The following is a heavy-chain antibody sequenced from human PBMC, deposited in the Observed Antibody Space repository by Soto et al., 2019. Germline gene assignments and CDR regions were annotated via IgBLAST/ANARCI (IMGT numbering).Heavy chain of an antibody. V-gene: IGHV1-69*01. CDR3: ARSITIFGVVSYYYYGMDV. Sequence: QVQLVQSGAEVKKPGSSVKVSCKASGGTFSSYAISWVRQAPGQGLEWMGGIIPIFGTANYAQKFQGRVTITADESTSTAYMELSSLRSGDTAVYYCARSITIFGVVSYYYYGMDVWGQGTTVTVSS. J-gene: IGHJ6*02. D-gene: IGHD3-3*01. CDR1: GGTFSSYA. CDR2: IIPIFGTA.